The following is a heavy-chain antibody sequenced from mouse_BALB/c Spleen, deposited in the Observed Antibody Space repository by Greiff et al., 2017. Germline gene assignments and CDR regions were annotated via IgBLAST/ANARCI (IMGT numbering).Heavy chain of an antibody. CDR1: GFSLTGYG. D-gene: IGHD1-1*01. CDR2: IWGDGST. CDR3: ARDPHYYGPPMDY. J-gene: IGHJ4*01. Sequence: VQGVESGPGLVAPSQSLSITCTVSGFSLTGYGVNWVRQPPGKGLEWLGMIWGDGSTDYNSALKSRLSISKDNSKSQVFLKMNSLQTDDTARYYCARDPHYYGPPMDYWGQGTSVTVSS. V-gene: IGHV2-6-7*01.